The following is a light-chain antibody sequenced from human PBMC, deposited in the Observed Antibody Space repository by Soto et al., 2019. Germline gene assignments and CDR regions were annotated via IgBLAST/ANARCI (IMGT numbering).Light chain of an antibody. V-gene: IGKV3-11*01. J-gene: IGKJ4*01. CDR1: QSVSSY. Sequence: EIVLTQSPATLSLSPGERATLSCRASQSVSSYLAWYRQKPGQAPRLLIYDASSRATGISARFSGSGSGTDFTLTISSLEPEDFAVYYCQQRINWPLTFGGGTKVEIK. CDR2: DAS. CDR3: QQRINWPLT.